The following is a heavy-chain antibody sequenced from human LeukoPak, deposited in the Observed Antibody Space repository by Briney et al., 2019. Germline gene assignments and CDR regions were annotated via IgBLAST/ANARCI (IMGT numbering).Heavy chain of an antibody. V-gene: IGHV4-59*01. CDR1: GGSISSSH. D-gene: IGHD3-16*01. Sequence: KPSETLSLTCTVSGGSISSSHWTLIRQPPGKGLEWIGYVFYSGSTNYNPSLKSRVTISIGTAKDRFSLRLTSVTAADTAVYYCARLGEHNLKDWGQGILVTVSS. CDR2: VFYSGST. CDR3: ARLGEHNLKD. J-gene: IGHJ4*02.